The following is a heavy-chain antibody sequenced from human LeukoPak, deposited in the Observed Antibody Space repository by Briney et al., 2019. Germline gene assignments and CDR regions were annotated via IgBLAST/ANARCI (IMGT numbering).Heavy chain of an antibody. CDR2: IVPVIGVA. V-gene: IGHV1-69*02. Sequence: SVKVSCKASGYTFTTDYIHWVRQAPGQGLEWVGRIVPVIGVATYAQSLQGRVIITADRSTNTAYMELSSLRFEDSAVYFCARHSSRGHYYDFDFWGQGSLVAVSS. J-gene: IGHJ4*02. D-gene: IGHD3-22*01. CDR3: ARHSSRGHYYDFDF. CDR1: GYTFTTDY.